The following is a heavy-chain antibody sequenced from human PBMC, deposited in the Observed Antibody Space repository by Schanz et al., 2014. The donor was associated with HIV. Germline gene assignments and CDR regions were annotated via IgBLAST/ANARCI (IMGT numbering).Heavy chain of an antibody. Sequence: QVQLVQSGAELKKPGASVKVSCKASGYTFTSYSINWVRQAPGQGLEWMGWISPYNGKTRYAEKFQDRVTMTTDTSTSTTYMELTSLRSDDTAVYFYASDPSYYDYWSGYPSGYYYYGLDVWGQGTTVTVSS. J-gene: IGHJ6*02. V-gene: IGHV1-18*01. CDR1: GYTFTSYS. D-gene: IGHD3-3*01. CDR3: ASDPSYYDYWSGYPSGYYYYGLDV. CDR2: ISPYNGKT.